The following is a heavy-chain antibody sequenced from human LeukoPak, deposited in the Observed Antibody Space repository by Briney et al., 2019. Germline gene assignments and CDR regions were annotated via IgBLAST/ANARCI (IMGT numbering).Heavy chain of an antibody. CDR1: GFTFSSYA. CDR3: ATHSTPYCSSTSCYALDY. D-gene: IGHD2-2*01. J-gene: IGHJ4*02. V-gene: IGHV3-30-3*01. CDR2: ISYDGSNK. Sequence: GGSLRLSCAASGFTFSSYAMHWVRQAPGKGLEWVAVISYDGSNKYYADSVKGRFTISRDNSKNTLYLQMNSLRAEDTAVYYCATHSTPYCSSTSCYALDYWGQGTLVTVSS.